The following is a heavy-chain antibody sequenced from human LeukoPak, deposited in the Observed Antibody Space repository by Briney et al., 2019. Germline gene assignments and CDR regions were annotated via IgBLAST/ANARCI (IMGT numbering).Heavy chain of an antibody. CDR2: ISSSSSTI. V-gene: IGHV3-48*04. J-gene: IGHJ3*02. D-gene: IGHD4-23*01. Sequence: GGSLRLSCAASGFTFSSYSMNWVRQAPGKGLEWVSYISSSSSTIYYADSVKGRFTISRDNAKNSLYLQMNSLRAEDTAVYYCARDKGYGGEWGDAFDIWGQGTMVTVSS. CDR3: ARDKGYGGEWGDAFDI. CDR1: GFTFSSYS.